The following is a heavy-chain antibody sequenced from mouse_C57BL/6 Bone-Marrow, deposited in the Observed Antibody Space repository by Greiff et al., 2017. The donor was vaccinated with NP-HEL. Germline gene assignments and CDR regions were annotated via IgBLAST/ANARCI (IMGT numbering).Heavy chain of an antibody. CDR2: IYPRSGNT. Sequence: VQLQQSGAELARPGASVKLYCKASGYTFTSYGISWVKQRTGQGLEWIGEIYPRSGNTYYNEKFKGKATLTADKSSSTAYMELRSLTSEDSAVYFCARIGYSNYAGNYFDYWGQGTTLTVSS. CDR1: GYTFTSYG. CDR3: ARIGYSNYAGNYFDY. D-gene: IGHD2-5*01. J-gene: IGHJ2*01. V-gene: IGHV1-81*01.